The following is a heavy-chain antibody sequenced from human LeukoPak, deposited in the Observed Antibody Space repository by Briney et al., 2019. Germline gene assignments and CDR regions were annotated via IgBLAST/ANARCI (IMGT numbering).Heavy chain of an antibody. CDR3: ARPPVRGVNYYYGLDV. J-gene: IGHJ6*02. D-gene: IGHD3-10*01. CDR2: IYPGDSDT. V-gene: IGHV5-51*01. CDR1: GYSFTSYW. Sequence: GESLKISCKGSGYSFTSYWIGWVRQMPGKGLEWMGIIYPGDSDTRYSPSFQGQVTISADKFISTAYLQWSSLKASDTAVYYCARPPVRGVNYYYGLDVWGQGTTVTVSS.